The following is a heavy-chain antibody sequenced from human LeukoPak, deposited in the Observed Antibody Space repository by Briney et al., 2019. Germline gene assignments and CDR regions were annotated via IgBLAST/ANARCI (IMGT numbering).Heavy chain of an antibody. CDR3: AKASPRLFDY. V-gene: IGHV3-48*01. J-gene: IGHJ4*02. CDR2: ISSSSSTI. Sequence: GGSLRLSCAASGFTFSSYSMNWVRQAPGKGLEWVSYISSSSSTIYYADSVKGRFTISRDNAKNSLYLQMNSLRAEDTAVYYCAKASPRLFDYWGQGTLVTVSS. CDR1: GFTFSSYS.